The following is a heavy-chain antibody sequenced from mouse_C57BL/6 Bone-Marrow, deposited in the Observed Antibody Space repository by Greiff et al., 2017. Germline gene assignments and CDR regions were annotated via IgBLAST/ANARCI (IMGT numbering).Heavy chain of an antibody. J-gene: IGHJ4*01. CDR1: GYPFTSYW. V-gene: IGHV1-59*01. Sequence: QVQLQQPGAELVRPGTSVKLSCKASGYPFTSYWMHWVKQRPGQGLEWLGVIDPSDSYTNYNQKFKGKATLTVDTASRTAYMQLSSLTSEDSGVYYCVLAEYDMDYWGQGTAVTVSS. CDR2: IDPSDSYT. CDR3: VLAEYDMDY. D-gene: IGHD1-1*01.